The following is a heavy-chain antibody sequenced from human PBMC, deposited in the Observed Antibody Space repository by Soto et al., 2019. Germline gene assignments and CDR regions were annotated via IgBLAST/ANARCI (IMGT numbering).Heavy chain of an antibody. J-gene: IGHJ2*01. D-gene: IGHD4-17*01. V-gene: IGHV4-59*08. CDR1: GGSISSYY. CDR2: IYYSGST. CDR3: ARHPLTTVTTSSWWYFDL. Sequence: SETLSLTCTVSGGSISSYYWSWIRQPPGKGLEWIGYIYYSGSTNYNPSLKSRVTISVDTSKNQFSLKLSSVTAADTAVYYCARHPLTTVTTSSWWYFDLWGRGTLVTVSS.